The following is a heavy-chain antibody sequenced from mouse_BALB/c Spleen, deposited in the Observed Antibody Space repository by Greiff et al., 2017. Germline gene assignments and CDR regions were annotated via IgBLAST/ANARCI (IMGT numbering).Heavy chain of an antibody. CDR3: ARDSSGSFAY. CDR1: GFTFSSFG. CDR2: ISSGSSTI. D-gene: IGHD3-2*01. J-gene: IGHJ3*01. Sequence: DVMLVESGGGLVQPGGSRKLSCAASGFTFSSFGMHWVRQAPEKGLEWVAYISSGSSTIYYADTVKGRFTISRDNPKNTLFLQMTSLRSEDTAMYYCARDSSGSFAYWGQGTLVTVSA. V-gene: IGHV5-17*02.